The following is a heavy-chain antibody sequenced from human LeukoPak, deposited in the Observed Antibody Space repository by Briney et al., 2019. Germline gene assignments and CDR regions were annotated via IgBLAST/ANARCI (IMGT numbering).Heavy chain of an antibody. J-gene: IGHJ4*02. Sequence: GGSLRLSCEASGFTFDYHIMNWVRQTPGQGLEWVSSISGRGENTYYADSVKGRFTISRENSKNTIYLQMNSLRAVDTAIYYCVKDPGTGGWAPFDFWGQGTLVTVSS. CDR3: VKDPGTGGWAPFDF. V-gene: IGHV3-23*01. D-gene: IGHD1-1*01. CDR1: GFTFDYHI. CDR2: ISGRGENT.